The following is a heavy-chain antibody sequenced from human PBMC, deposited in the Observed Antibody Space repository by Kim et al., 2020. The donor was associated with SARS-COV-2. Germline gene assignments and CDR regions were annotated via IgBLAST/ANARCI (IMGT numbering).Heavy chain of an antibody. CDR2: LRGSGGST. Sequence: GGSLRLSCAASGFTFSSYAMTWVRLGPGKGLEWVSALRGSGGSTYYSDSVKGRFTISSDNSKNTLYLQMNSLRAGDTAIYYCAKDVYSLPPDLWGQGTMV. J-gene: IGHJ3*01. CDR1: GFTFSSYA. V-gene: IGHV3-23*01. D-gene: IGHD2-15*01. CDR3: AKDVYSLPPDL.